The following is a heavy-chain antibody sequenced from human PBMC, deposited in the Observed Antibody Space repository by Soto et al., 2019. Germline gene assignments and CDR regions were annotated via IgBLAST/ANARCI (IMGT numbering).Heavy chain of an antibody. CDR3: ARAGGSYYSPYYYYGMDV. CDR1: GGSISSYY. J-gene: IGHJ6*02. D-gene: IGHD1-26*01. CDR2: IYYSGST. Sequence: SETLSLTCTVSGGSISSYYWSWIRQPPEKGLGWIGYIYYSGSTNYYPSLKSRVTISVDTSKNQFSLKLSSVTAADTAVYYCARAGGSYYSPYYYYGMDVWGQGTTVTVSS. V-gene: IGHV4-59*01.